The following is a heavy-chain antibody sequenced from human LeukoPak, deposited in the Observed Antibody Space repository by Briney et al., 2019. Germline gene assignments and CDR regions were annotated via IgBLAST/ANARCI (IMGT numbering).Heavy chain of an antibody. V-gene: IGHV3-11*04. J-gene: IGHJ6*03. CDR3: ASATIAAAGRGYYYYMDV. CDR2: ISSSGSTI. D-gene: IGHD6-13*01. CDR1: GFTFSDYY. Sequence: GSLRLSCAASGFTFSDYYMSWIRQAPGKGLEWVSYISSSGSTIYYADSVKGRFTISRDNAKNSLYLQMNSLRAEDTAVYYCASATIAAAGRGYYYYMDVWGKGTTVTVSS.